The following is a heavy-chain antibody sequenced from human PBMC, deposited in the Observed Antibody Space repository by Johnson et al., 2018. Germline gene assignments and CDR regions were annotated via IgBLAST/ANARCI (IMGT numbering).Heavy chain of an antibody. Sequence: VQLRQCGGAVVQPGRSLRVSCAASGFTFSSYALSWVRQAPGKGLEWVPVISGSGGYTYYAHSAKGRFTISRDNSKTPLYLQMNSLKAKETGVYYCAKSQWFFYYYDMDVWGQGTTVTVSS. CDR1: GFTFSSYA. CDR3: AKSQWFFYYYDMDV. J-gene: IGHJ6*02. V-gene: IGHV3-23*01. CDR2: ISGSGGYT. D-gene: IGHD3-22*01.